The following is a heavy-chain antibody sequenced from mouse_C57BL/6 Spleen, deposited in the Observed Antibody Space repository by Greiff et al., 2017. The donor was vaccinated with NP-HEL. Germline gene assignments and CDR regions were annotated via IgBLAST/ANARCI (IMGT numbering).Heavy chain of an antibody. CDR3: AREGLLRPLDY. V-gene: IGHV3-6*01. CDR2: ISYDGSN. J-gene: IGHJ2*01. D-gene: IGHD2-3*01. CDR1: GYSITSGYY. Sequence: VQLQQSGPGLVKPSQSLSLTCSVTGYSITSGYYWNWIRQFPGNKLEWMGYISYDGSNNYNPSLKNRISITRDTSKNQFFLKLNSVTTEDTATYYCAREGLLRPLDYWGQGTTLTVSS.